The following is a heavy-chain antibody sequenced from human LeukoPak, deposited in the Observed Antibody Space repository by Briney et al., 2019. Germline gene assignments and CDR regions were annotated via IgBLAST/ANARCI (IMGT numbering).Heavy chain of an antibody. V-gene: IGHV3-21*01. CDR1: GFTFSTYS. CDR2: ISSGSSHI. D-gene: IGHD2-2*02. J-gene: IGHJ4*02. CDR3: ARRYPAGF. Sequence: PGGSLRLSCAASGFTFSTYSMNWARQAPGKGLEWVSSISSGSSHIYYADSVKGRFTISRDNAKNSLYLQMNSLRGEDTAVYYCARRYPAGFWGQGTLVTVSS.